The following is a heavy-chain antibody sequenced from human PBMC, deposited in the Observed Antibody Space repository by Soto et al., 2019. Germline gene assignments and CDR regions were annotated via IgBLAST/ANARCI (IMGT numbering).Heavy chain of an antibody. CDR3: ARDEGYYEAAGTYGYYYIDV. J-gene: IGHJ6*03. CDR2: INPSGGST. D-gene: IGHD3-3*01. Sequence: GASVKVSCKASGYTFTNYYMHWVRQTPGQGLEWMGIINPSGGSTSYAQKFQGRVIMTRDTSTSTVYMELSSLRSEDTAVYYCARDEGYYEAAGTYGYYYIDVWSKGTDVTVS. V-gene: IGHV1-46*03. CDR1: GYTFTNYY.